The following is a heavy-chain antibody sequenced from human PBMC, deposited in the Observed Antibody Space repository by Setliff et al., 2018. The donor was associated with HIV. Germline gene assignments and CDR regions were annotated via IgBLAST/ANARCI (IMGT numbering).Heavy chain of an antibody. Sequence: PSETLSLTCAVYGGSFSNYHWNWFRQPPGGGLEWIGEINHSGNTDYNSSLKSRVTISVDTSKKQFSLEMRSLTAADTAVYYCARDHRLPGVQPPYWYFDLWGRGTLVTVSS. CDR1: GGSFSNYH. J-gene: IGHJ2*01. D-gene: IGHD3-10*01. V-gene: IGHV4-34*01. CDR3: ARDHRLPGVQPPYWYFDL. CDR2: INHSGNT.